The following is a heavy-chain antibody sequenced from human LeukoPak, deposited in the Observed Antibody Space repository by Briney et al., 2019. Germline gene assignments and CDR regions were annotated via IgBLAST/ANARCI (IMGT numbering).Heavy chain of an antibody. CDR3: ARGPPHAYYYDSSGYWFDY. CDR2: IYYSGST. J-gene: IGHJ4*02. V-gene: IGHV4-59*08. D-gene: IGHD3-22*01. Sequence: SETLSLTCTVSGGSTSSNYWSWIRQPPGKGLEWIGYIYYSGSTNYNPSLKSRVTISVDTSKNQFSLKLSSVTAADTAVYYCARGPPHAYYYDSSGYWFDYWGQGTLVTVSS. CDR1: GGSTSSNY.